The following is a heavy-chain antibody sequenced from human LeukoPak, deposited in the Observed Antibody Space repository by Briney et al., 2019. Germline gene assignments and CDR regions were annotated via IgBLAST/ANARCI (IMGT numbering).Heavy chain of an antibody. Sequence: GFLKLFCAGPGFNLHKFGMQRVRPAPGKGLEWVAVISYDGSNSYYADSVKGRATISRDNSKNTLFLQMNSLRPEDTAVYYCAKALAQWLVTSALDYWGQGTLVTVSS. D-gene: IGHD6-19*01. CDR3: AKALAQWLVTSALDY. J-gene: IGHJ4*02. CDR1: GFNLHKFG. V-gene: IGHV3-30*18. CDR2: ISYDGSNS.